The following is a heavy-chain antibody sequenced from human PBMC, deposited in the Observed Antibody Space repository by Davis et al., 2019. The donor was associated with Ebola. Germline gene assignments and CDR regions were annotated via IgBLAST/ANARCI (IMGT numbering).Heavy chain of an antibody. V-gene: IGHV3-21*01. Sequence: GESLKISCAASGFTFSSYNIIWARQAPGKGLEWVSSISSASTYIHLAESVKGRFTIFRDNSKNSVYLRMNSLRVEDTAVYYCARDTRERGFDYWGQGTLVTVSS. D-gene: IGHD1-26*01. CDR1: GFTFSSYN. CDR2: ISSASTYI. CDR3: ARDTRERGFDY. J-gene: IGHJ4*02.